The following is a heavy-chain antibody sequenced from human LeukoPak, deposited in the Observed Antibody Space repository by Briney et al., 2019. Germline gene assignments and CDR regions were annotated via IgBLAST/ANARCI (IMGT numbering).Heavy chain of an antibody. J-gene: IGHJ4*02. Sequence: GGSLRLSCVASGFSFSSYEINWVRQAPGKGLEWVSYISSSGSTIYYADSVKGRYTISRDNAKNSLYLQMNSLRPEDTAVYYCARFGYNDFDYWGQGTLVTVS. CDR3: ARFGYNDFDY. CDR1: GFSFSSYE. V-gene: IGHV3-48*03. CDR2: ISSSGSTI. D-gene: IGHD5-24*01.